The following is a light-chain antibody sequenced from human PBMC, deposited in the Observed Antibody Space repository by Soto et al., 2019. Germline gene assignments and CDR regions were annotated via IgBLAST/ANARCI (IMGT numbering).Light chain of an antibody. Sequence: EIVLTQSPGTLSLSPGERATLSCWASQSVSNNYFAWYQQKPGQAPRLLTYGASSRATGIPDRFSGSGSGTDFTLTISRLEPEDFAVYYCQQYGSSHTFGQGTKLEIK. J-gene: IGKJ2*01. CDR3: QQYGSSHT. CDR1: QSVSNNY. CDR2: GAS. V-gene: IGKV3-20*01.